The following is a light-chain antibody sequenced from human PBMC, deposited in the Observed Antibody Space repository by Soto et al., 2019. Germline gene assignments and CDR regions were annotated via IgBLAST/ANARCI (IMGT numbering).Light chain of an antibody. CDR3: LQDHNYPLT. V-gene: IGKV1-6*01. CDR2: AAS. Sequence: AIQMTQSPSSLSVSVGDRVIITCRASQGIGNDVGWYQQKPGKAPKLLIYAASSLQSGVPSRFSGSRSGTDFTLTISSLQPEDFATYYCLQDHNYPLTFGGGTKVEIK. CDR1: QGIGND. J-gene: IGKJ4*01.